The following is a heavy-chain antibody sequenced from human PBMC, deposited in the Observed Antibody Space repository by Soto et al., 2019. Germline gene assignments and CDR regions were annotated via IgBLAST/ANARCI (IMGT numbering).Heavy chain of an antibody. D-gene: IGHD1-20*01. CDR2: IIPIFGTA. V-gene: IGHV1-69*01. CDR3: ARDRAVVTGIPSYWFDP. J-gene: IGHJ5*02. CDR1: GGTFSSYA. Sequence: QVQLVQSGAEVKKPGSSVKVSCKASGGTFSSYAIGWVRQAPGQGLEWMGGIIPIFGTANYAQKFQGRVTITADESTSTAYMELSSLRSEDTAVYYCARDRAVVTGIPSYWFDPWGQGTLVTVSS.